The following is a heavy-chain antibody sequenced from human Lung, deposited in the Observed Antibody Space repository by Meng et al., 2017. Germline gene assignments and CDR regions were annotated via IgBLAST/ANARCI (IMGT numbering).Heavy chain of an antibody. J-gene: IGHJ5*02. CDR1: GYTFTSFA. CDR2: ITPCSGNT. Sequence: QVQLVQSGAEVKKPGASVKVSCKAFGYTFTSFAIHWVRQAPGQSLEWMGWITPCSGNTTYSQKFQGRVTITRDTSASTAYMELSTLRSEDTAVYYCARDFTSGSSGDPWGQGTLVTVSS. CDR3: ARDFTSGSSGDP. D-gene: IGHD6-19*01. V-gene: IGHV1-3*01.